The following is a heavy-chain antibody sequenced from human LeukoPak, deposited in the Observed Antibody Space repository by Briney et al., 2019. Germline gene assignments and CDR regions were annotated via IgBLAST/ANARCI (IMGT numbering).Heavy chain of an antibody. CDR1: GFTFSDYN. V-gene: IGHV3-21*01. J-gene: IGHJ4*02. CDR2: ISSSSSYI. Sequence: GGSLRLSCAASGFTFSDYNMTWVRQAPGKGLEWVSSISSSSSYIYYADSLKGRFTISRDNAKNSLHLQMNNLRVEDTAVYYCLRGDRRDYWGQGTLVTVSS. CDR3: LRGDRRDY.